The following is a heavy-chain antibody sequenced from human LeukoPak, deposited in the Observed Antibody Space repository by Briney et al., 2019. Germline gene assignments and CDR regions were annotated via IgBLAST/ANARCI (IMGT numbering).Heavy chain of an antibody. CDR1: GFTFSSHE. V-gene: IGHV3-48*03. D-gene: IGHD5-12*01. CDR2: ISSSGNTI. CDR3: ARGVALDY. J-gene: IGHJ4*02. Sequence: GGSLRLSCAASGFTFSSHEMNWVRQAPGKGLEWVSYISSSGNTIYYADSVKGRFTISRDNDKNSLYLQMNSLRAEDTADYYCARGVALDYWGQGTLVTVSS.